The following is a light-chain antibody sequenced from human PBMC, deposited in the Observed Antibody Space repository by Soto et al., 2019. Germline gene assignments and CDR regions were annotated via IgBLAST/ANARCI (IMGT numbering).Light chain of an antibody. J-gene: IGLJ2*01. CDR3: SSFTSDTTWV. CDR1: NSDIGGYNF. Sequence: QSALTQPASVSGSPGQSITISCTGTNSDIGGYNFVSWYQQHPGKAPKLLIYDVTNRPSGVSSRFSGSKSGNTASLIISGLLDEDEDDYYCSSFTSDTTWVFGGGTKLTVL. V-gene: IGLV2-14*03. CDR2: DVT.